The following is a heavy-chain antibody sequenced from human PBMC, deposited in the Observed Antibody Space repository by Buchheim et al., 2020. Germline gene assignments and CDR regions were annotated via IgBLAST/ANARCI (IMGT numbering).Heavy chain of an antibody. Sequence: EVQLVESGGGLVKPGGSLRLSCAASGFTFSSYSMNWVRQAPGKGLEWVSSISSSSSYIYYADSVKGRFTISRDNAKNSLYPQMNSLRAEDTAVYYCARAACSGGSCYSYYFDYWGQGTL. CDR2: ISSSSSYI. J-gene: IGHJ4*02. CDR1: GFTFSSYS. CDR3: ARAACSGGSCYSYYFDY. V-gene: IGHV3-21*01. D-gene: IGHD2-15*01.